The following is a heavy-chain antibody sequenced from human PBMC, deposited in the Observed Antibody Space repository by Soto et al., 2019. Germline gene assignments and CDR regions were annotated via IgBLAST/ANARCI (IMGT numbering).Heavy chain of an antibody. J-gene: IGHJ6*02. Sequence: QVQLVQSGAEVKKPGASVKVSCKASGYTFTSYGISWVRQAPGQGLEWMGWIRAYNGNTNYAQKLQGRVTMTTDTSPSTGSRELGSLTTDDTSVYCCASDLPTMDVWGQGTTVTVSS. CDR1: GYTFTSYG. V-gene: IGHV1-18*01. CDR2: IRAYNGNT. CDR3: ASDLPTMDV.